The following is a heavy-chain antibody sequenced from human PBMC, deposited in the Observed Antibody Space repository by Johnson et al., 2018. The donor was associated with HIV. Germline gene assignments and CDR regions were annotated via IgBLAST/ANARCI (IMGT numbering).Heavy chain of an antibody. CDR2: ILYDGSNK. J-gene: IGHJ3*02. V-gene: IGHV3-30*03. D-gene: IGHD5-18*01. Sequence: QVQLVESGGGVVQPGRSLRLSCAASGFTFSSYGMHWVRQAPGKGLEWVAVILYDGSNKYYADSVKDRFTISRDNAKNSLYLQMNSLRAEDTAVYYCAREKLYTAMVYAFDIWGQGTMVTVSS. CDR1: GFTFSSYG. CDR3: AREKLYTAMVYAFDI.